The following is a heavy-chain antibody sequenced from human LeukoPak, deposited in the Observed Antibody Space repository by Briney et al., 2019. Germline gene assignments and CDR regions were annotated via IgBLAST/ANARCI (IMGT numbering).Heavy chain of an antibody. CDR3: ACMKGYSYGPEY. D-gene: IGHD5-18*01. CDR1: GYTFTGYY. Sequence: ASVKVSCKASGYTFTGYYMHWVRQAPGQGLEWMGWINPNSGGTNYAQKFQGRVTMTRDTSISTAYMELSRLRSDDTAVYYCACMKGYSYGPEYWGQGTLVTVSS. CDR2: INPNSGGT. J-gene: IGHJ4*02. V-gene: IGHV1-2*02.